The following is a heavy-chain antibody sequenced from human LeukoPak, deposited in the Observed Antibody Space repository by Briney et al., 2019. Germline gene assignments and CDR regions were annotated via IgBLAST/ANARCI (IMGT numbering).Heavy chain of an antibody. V-gene: IGHV3-33*01. CDR2: IWYDGSNK. CDR3: AREIRSDYYGSGKVVDY. D-gene: IGHD3-10*01. Sequence: GGSLRLSCAASGFTFSSYGMHWVRQAPGKGLEWVAVIWYDGSNKYYADSVKGRFTISRDNSKNTLYLQMNSLRAKDTAVYYCAREIRSDYYGSGKVVDYWGQGTLVTVSS. CDR1: GFTFSSYG. J-gene: IGHJ4*02.